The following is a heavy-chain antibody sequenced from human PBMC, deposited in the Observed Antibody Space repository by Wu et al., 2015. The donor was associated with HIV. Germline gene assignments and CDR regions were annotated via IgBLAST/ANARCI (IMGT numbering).Heavy chain of an antibody. CDR1: GYTFTGYY. Sequence: QVQLLQSGAEVEKPGASVKVSCKASGYTFTGYYMHWLRQAPGQGLEWMGWINPNSGGTNFAQNFQDRVTLTRDTSISTVYMEMSGLRSDDTAVYYCARDYYDVLTTYSHYFFDLWGPGNAGHRLL. CDR3: ARDYYDVLTTYSHYFFDL. V-gene: IGHV1-2*02. J-gene: IGHJ4*02. D-gene: IGHD3-9*01. CDR2: INPNSGGT.